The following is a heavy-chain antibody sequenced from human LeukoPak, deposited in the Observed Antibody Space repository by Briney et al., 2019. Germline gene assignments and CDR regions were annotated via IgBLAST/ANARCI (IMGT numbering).Heavy chain of an antibody. J-gene: IGHJ3*02. CDR3: ARGSRDDFDI. V-gene: IGHV3-48*03. Sequence: GGSLRLSCAASGFTVRSYEMNWVRHAPGEGLEGVSYISISGSTIYNADSVKGRFTISRDTATNSLYLQMNRPRVADPAVYYCARGSRDDFDIWGQGTMVSVSS. CDR2: ISISGSTI. CDR1: GFTVRSYE. D-gene: IGHD2-2*01.